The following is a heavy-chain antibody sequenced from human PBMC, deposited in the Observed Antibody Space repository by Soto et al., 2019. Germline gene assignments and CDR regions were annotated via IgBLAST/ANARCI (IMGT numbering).Heavy chain of an antibody. Sequence: GASVKVSCKASGYTFTSYGISWVRQAPGQGLEWMGWISAYNGNTNYAQKLQGRVTMTTDTSTSTAYMELRSLRSDDTAVYYCASPGYCSGGSCYSSPMDVWDKGTTVTVSS. CDR1: GYTFTSYG. D-gene: IGHD2-15*01. CDR3: ASPGYCSGGSCYSSPMDV. J-gene: IGHJ6*04. CDR2: ISAYNGNT. V-gene: IGHV1-18*01.